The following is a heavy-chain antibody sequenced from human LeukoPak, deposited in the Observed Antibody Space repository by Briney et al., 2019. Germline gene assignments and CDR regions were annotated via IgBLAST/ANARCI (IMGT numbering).Heavy chain of an antibody. Sequence: GGSLRLSCAASGFALSGYGMHWVRQAPGKGLEWVAFIRYDESNKYNADSVKGRFTISRDNSKNTLYLQMNSLRAEDTAVYYCARQNWFDPWGQGTLVTVSS. CDR3: ARQNWFDP. CDR2: IRYDESNK. CDR1: GFALSGYG. J-gene: IGHJ5*02. V-gene: IGHV3-30*02.